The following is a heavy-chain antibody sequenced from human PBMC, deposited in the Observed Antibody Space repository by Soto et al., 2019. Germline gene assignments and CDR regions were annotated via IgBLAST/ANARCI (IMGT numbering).Heavy chain of an antibody. CDR2: IKSKINGGTS. J-gene: IGHJ4*02. D-gene: IGHD1-26*01. V-gene: IGHV3-15*01. CDR1: GCNCGNPG. Sequence: GRSLRLSCTASGCNCGNPGGSRVSQIPGKGLEWVARIKSKINGGTSDYTAPVKGRFAVSRDNSKNMVFLQMNSLKTENTGIYSCTTDSYSSIKVARFDYWGQGTVVTVSS. CDR3: TTDSYSSIKVARFDY.